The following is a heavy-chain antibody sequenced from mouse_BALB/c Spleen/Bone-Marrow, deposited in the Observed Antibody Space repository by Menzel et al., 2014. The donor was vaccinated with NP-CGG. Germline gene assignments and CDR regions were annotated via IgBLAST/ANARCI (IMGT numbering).Heavy chain of an antibody. CDR2: ISSGGTYT. CDR1: GFTFSSYG. CDR3: TRQGSDGYDSREDWYFGV. J-gene: IGHJ1*01. Sequence: EVKLVESGGDLVKPGGSLKLSCAASGFTFSSYGMSWVRQTPDKGLEWVATISSGGTYTFYPDSVKGRFTISRDNAKNTLYLQMSSLKSEDTAMYYCTRQGSDGYDSREDWYFGVWGAGTTVTVSS. V-gene: IGHV5-6*01. D-gene: IGHD1-1*01.